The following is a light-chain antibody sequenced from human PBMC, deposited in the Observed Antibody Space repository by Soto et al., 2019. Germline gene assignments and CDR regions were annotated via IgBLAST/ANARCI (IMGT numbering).Light chain of an antibody. J-gene: IGKJ2*01. CDR3: QQYHNWTPQYT. V-gene: IGKV3-15*01. CDR2: GAS. Sequence: EIVMTQSPASLSVSPGDGATLSCRASHSVASNVAWYQQKPGQGPRLLIHGASTRAVAVPARFSGSGSGTDFTLTISSLQSEDFAVYYCQQYHNWTPQYTFGQGTKLQIK. CDR1: HSVASN.